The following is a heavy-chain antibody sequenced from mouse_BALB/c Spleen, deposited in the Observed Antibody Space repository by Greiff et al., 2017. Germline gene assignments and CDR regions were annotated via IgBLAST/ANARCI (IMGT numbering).Heavy chain of an antibody. CDR2: IRGGGST. Sequence: VKLVESGPGLVAPSQSLSITCTVSGFSLTDYGVSWIRQPPGKGLEWLGVIRGGGSTYYNSALKSRLSISKDNPKSQVVLKMNSLQTDDTAMFYCAKEGGSAGAFAYWGQGTLVTVSA. J-gene: IGHJ3*01. CDR1: GFSLTDYG. D-gene: IGHD6-1*01. CDR3: AKEGGSAGAFAY. V-gene: IGHV2-6-5*01.